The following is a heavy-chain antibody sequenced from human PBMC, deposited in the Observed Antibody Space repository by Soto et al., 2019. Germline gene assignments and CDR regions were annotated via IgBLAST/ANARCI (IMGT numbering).Heavy chain of an antibody. V-gene: IGHV4-39*01. CDR2: IYYSGST. CDR1: GGSISSSSYY. J-gene: IGHJ6*03. CDR3: ARLWLGSGSYLYYYYYMDV. Sequence: SETLSLTCTVSGGSISSSSYYWGWIRQPPGKGLEWIGSIYYSGSTYYNPSLRSRVTISVDTSKNQFSLKLSSVTAADTAVYYCARLWLGSGSYLYYYYYMDVWGKGTTVTVSS. D-gene: IGHD3-10*01.